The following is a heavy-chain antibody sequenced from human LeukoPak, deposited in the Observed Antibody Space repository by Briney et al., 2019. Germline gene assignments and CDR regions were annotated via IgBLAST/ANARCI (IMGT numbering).Heavy chain of an antibody. CDR1: GGTFSSYA. J-gene: IGHJ4*02. CDR3: ARAAYYCSSTSCQHLAGGYYFDY. D-gene: IGHD2-2*01. V-gene: IGHV1-69*13. Sequence: SVKVSFKASGGTFSSYAISWVRQAPGQGLEWMGGIIPIFGTANYAQKFQGRVTITADESTSTAYMELSSLRSEDTAVYYCARAAYYCSSTSCQHLAGGYYFDYWGQGTLVTVSS. CDR2: IIPIFGTA.